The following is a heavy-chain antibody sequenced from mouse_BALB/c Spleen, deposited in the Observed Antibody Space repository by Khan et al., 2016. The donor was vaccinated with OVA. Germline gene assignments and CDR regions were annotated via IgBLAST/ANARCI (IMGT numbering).Heavy chain of an antibody. J-gene: IGHJ2*01. CDR3: ARNAYLRNYFDD. V-gene: IGHV1S81*02. CDR1: GYTFTNYW. D-gene: IGHD2-10*01. CDR2: ISPNDGRS. Sequence: QVQLQQSGAELVKPGASVKLSCKASGYTFTNYWVHWVKQRPGQGLEWIGAISPNDGRSTNNEKFKSKATLTVDQSSRTAYMQLSSLTSEDSAFYYCARNAYLRNYFDDWGQGTTLTVSS.